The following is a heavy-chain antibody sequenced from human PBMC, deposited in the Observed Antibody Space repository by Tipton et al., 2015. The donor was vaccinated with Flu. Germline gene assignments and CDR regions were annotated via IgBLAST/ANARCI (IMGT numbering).Heavy chain of an antibody. CDR2: ISSTTSYI. D-gene: IGHD2-8*02. V-gene: IGHV3-21*06. Sequence: VQLVQSGGGLVKPGGSQRLSCAASDFTFSSSTMNWVRQAPGKGLEWVSAISSTTSYIFYADSVKGRFTISRDNAKNSLYLQMNSLGAEDTAVYYCARDRGYCSVGVCYMDVWGQGTTVTVSS. J-gene: IGHJ6*02. CDR1: DFTFSSST. CDR3: ARDRGYCSVGVCYMDV.